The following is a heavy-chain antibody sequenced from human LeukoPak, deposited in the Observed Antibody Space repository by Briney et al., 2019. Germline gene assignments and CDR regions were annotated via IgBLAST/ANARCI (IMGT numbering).Heavy chain of an antibody. CDR1: GYTFNSYG. J-gene: IGHJ5*02. CDR2: IWYDGSKK. CDR3: ARLPYNWNDD. Sequence: GGSLRLSCAASGYTFNSYGLHWVRQAPGKGLEWLADIWYDGSKKYYADSVKGRFTISRDDSKSTLYLQMNSLRAEDTAVYYCARLPYNWNDDRSQGTLVTVSS. V-gene: IGHV3-33*01.